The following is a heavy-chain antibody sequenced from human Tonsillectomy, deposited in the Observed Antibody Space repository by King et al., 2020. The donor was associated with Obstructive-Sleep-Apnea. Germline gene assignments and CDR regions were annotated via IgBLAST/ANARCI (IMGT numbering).Heavy chain of an antibody. V-gene: IGHV3-7*01. CDR2: IKQDGSEE. CDR3: VRDRLGHLFEGFDI. Sequence: VQLVESGGGLVQPGGSLKLSCAASGFTFTAYWMSWVRQAPGTGLEWVANIKQDGSEEDYVDAVKGRFTISRDNAKNSLFLQMNSLIAEDTAVYFCVRDRLGHLFEGFDIWGQGTMVTVSS. CDR1: GFTFTAYW. J-gene: IGHJ3*02. D-gene: IGHD3-10*01.